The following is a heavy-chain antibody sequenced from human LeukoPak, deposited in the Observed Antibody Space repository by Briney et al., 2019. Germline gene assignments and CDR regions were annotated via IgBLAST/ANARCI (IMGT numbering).Heavy chain of an antibody. Sequence: GESLKISCESSGYSFTSYWIGWVRQMPGKGLEWMGIIYPGDSNTRYSPSFQGHVTISADKSMSTAYLQWSSLKASDSAMYYCVQCGGDCYTSSHWGQGTLVTVSS. D-gene: IGHD2-21*02. CDR1: GYSFTSYW. V-gene: IGHV5-51*01. CDR2: IYPGDSNT. J-gene: IGHJ4*02. CDR3: VQCGGDCYTSSH.